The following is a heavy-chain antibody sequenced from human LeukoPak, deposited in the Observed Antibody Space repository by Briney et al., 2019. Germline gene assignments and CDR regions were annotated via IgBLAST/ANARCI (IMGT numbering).Heavy chain of an antibody. J-gene: IGHJ4*02. CDR2: ISYDGSNK. CDR1: GFTFSSYA. CDR3: ARVGSGYNLGPFDY. Sequence: GGSLRLSCAASGFTFSSYAMHWVRQAPGKGLEGVALISYDGSNKYYADSVKGRFTISRDNSKNTLYLQMNSLRAEDTAVYYCARVGSGYNLGPFDYWGQGTLVTVSS. V-gene: IGHV3-30*04. D-gene: IGHD5-24*01.